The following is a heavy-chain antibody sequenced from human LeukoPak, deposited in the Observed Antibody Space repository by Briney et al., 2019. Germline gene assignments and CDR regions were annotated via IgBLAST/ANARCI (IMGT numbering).Heavy chain of an antibody. CDR2: ITSSSSYI. J-gene: IGHJ6*03. CDR1: GFTFCTYN. CDR3: ARDPYSGGYGDYYYYYMDL. Sequence: PGGSPRLSCAASGFTFCTYNMNWVRQAPGKGLEWVSSITSSSSYIYYADSVKGRFTISRDNAKNSLYLQMNSLRAEDTAVYYCARDPYSGGYGDYYYYYMDLWGQGTTVTISS. V-gene: IGHV3-21*01. D-gene: IGHD1-26*01.